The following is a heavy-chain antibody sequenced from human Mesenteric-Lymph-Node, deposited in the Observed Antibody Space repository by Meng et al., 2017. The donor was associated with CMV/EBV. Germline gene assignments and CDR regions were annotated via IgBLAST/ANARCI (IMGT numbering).Heavy chain of an antibody. V-gene: IGHV3-30-3*01. Sequence: GGSLRLSCAASGFTFSSYSMHWVRQAPGPGLEWVAVISHDGSNKFFADSVKGRFTISRDSSKNTVYLQMNSLRGEDTALYYCARDKGWGYFDYWGQGTLVTVSS. CDR1: GFTFSSYS. CDR3: ARDKGWGYFDY. CDR2: ISHDGSNK. D-gene: IGHD3-16*01. J-gene: IGHJ4*02.